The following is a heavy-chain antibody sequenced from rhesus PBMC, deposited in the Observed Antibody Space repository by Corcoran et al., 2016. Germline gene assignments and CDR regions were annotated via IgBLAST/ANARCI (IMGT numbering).Heavy chain of an antibody. CDR1: GDSVSSNSAP. CDR2: TYYRSKWYN. J-gene: IGHJ4*01. CDR3: ARDQYSSGYNY. D-gene: IGHD6-31*01. Sequence: QVQLQESGPGRVKPSQTLSLPGAIPGDSVSSNSAPWNWIRQAPSRGLEWLGRTYYRSKWYNDYAQSVQNRISINPDTSKNQFSLQLNSVTPEDMAVYYCARDQYSSGYNYWGQGVLVTVSS. V-gene: IGHV6-1*01.